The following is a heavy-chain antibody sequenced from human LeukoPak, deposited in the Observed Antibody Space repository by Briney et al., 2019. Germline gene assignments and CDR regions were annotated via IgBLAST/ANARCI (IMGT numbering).Heavy chain of an antibody. D-gene: IGHD6-6*01. CDR3: AKDKSSSSRVRNFDY. V-gene: IGHV3-23*01. CDR1: GFTFSSYA. CDR2: ISGSGGST. J-gene: IGHJ4*02. Sequence: PGGSLRLSCAASGFTFSSYAMSWVRQAPGKGLEWVSAISGSGGSTYYADSVKGRFTISRDNSKNTLYLQMNSLRAEDTAVYYCAKDKSSSSRVRNFDYRGQGTLVTVSS.